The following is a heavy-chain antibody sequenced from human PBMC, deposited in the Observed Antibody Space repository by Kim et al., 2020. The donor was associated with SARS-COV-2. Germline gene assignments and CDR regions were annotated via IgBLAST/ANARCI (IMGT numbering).Heavy chain of an antibody. CDR1: GFTFSSYG. CDR2: ISYDGSNK. J-gene: IGHJ6*02. Sequence: GGSLRLSCAASGFTFSSYGMHWVRQAPGKGLDWVALISYDGSNKYYADSVKGRFTISRDNSKSTLYLQMNNLTSEDTALYYCAKASSREQWLVKGWGQGTTVTVSS. CDR3: AKASSREQWLVKG. D-gene: IGHD6-19*01. V-gene: IGHV3-30*18.